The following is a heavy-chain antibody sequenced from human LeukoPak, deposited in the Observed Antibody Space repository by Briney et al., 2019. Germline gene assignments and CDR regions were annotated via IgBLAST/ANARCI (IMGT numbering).Heavy chain of an antibody. D-gene: IGHD6-13*01. V-gene: IGHV3-30*18. Sequence: LAGGSLRLSCAASGFTFSSYSMNWVRQAPGKGLEWVAVISYDGSNKYYADSVKGRFTISRDNSKNTLYLQMNSLRAEDTAVYYCAKPVGKYSSSWYSLGYWGQGTLVTVSS. J-gene: IGHJ4*02. CDR2: ISYDGSNK. CDR1: GFTFSSYS. CDR3: AKPVGKYSSSWYSLGY.